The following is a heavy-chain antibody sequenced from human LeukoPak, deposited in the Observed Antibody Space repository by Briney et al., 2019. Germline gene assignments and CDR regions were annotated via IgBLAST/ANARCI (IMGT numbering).Heavy chain of an antibody. Sequence: GGSLRLSCAASGFTFSSYWMHWVRQAPGKGLVWVSRINSDGSGTSYADSVKGRFTISRDNAKNTLYLQMNSLRAEDTAVYYCARKCYGDYDDAFDIWGQGTMVTVSS. J-gene: IGHJ3*02. D-gene: IGHD4-17*01. CDR1: GFTFSSYW. V-gene: IGHV3-74*01. CDR3: ARKCYGDYDDAFDI. CDR2: INSDGSGT.